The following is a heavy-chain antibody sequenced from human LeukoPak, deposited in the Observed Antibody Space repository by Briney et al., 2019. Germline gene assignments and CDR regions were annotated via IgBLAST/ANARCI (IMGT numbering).Heavy chain of an antibody. CDR2: IYYSGST. V-gene: IGHV4-59*01. Sequence: PSETLSLTCTVSGGSISSYYWSWIRQPPGKGLEWIGYIYYSGSTNYNPSLKSRATISVDTSKNQFSLKLSSVTAADTAVYYCARIGLQLNFDYWGQGTLVTVSS. D-gene: IGHD5-24*01. CDR1: GGSISSYY. CDR3: ARIGLQLNFDY. J-gene: IGHJ4*02.